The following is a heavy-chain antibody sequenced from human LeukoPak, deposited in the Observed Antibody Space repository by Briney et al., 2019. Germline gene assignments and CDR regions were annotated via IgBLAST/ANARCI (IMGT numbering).Heavy chain of an antibody. V-gene: IGHV1-69*06. D-gene: IGHD5-18*01. CDR2: IIPIFGTA. CDR3: ASGGYSYGYYYYYYMDV. CDR1: GGTFSSYA. J-gene: IGHJ6*03. Sequence: ASVKVSCKASGGTFSSYAISWVRQAPGQGLEWMGGIIPIFGTANYAQKFQGRVTITADKSTSTAYMELSSLRSEDTAVYYCASGGYSYGYYYYYYMDVWGKGTTVTISS.